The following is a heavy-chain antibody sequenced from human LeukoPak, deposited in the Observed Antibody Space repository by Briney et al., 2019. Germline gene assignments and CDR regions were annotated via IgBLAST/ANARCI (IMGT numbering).Heavy chain of an antibody. CDR2: VYSNGIT. Sequence: ASETLSLTCTVSGGSISSYYWSWIRQSAGKGLEWIGRVYSNGITNYNPSLKSRVTISVDTSKNQFSLKLSSVTAADTAVYYCARRIYYYDTSGDTPLNAFDIWGQGTMVTVSS. CDR3: ARRIYYYDTSGDTPLNAFDI. D-gene: IGHD3-22*01. J-gene: IGHJ3*02. V-gene: IGHV4-4*07. CDR1: GGSISSYY.